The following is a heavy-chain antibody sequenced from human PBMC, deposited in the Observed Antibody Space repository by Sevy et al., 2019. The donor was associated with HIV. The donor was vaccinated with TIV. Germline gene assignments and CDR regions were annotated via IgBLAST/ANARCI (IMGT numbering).Heavy chain of an antibody. CDR1: GYTFTSYG. CDR3: ARVYYWLRLYYFDY. CDR2: ISAYNGNT. V-gene: IGHV1-18*01. D-gene: IGHD5-12*01. Sequence: ASVKVSCKASGYTFTSYGISWVRQAPGQGLEWMGWISAYNGNTNYAQKLQGRVTMTTDTSTSTAYMELRSLGSDDTAVYYCARVYYWLRLYYFDYWGQGTLVTVSS. J-gene: IGHJ4*02.